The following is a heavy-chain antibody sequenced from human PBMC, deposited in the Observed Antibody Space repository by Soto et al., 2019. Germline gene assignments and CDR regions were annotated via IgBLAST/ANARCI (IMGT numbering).Heavy chain of an antibody. Sequence: SETLSLTCAVYGGSSSGYYWSWIRQPPGKGLEWIGEINHSGSTNYNPSLKSRVTISVDTSKNQFSLKLSSVTAADTAVYYCARGRPYYDFWSGYYYFDYWGQGTLVTVSS. J-gene: IGHJ4*02. D-gene: IGHD3-3*01. CDR3: ARGRPYYDFWSGYYYFDY. CDR2: INHSGST. V-gene: IGHV4-34*01. CDR1: GGSSSGYY.